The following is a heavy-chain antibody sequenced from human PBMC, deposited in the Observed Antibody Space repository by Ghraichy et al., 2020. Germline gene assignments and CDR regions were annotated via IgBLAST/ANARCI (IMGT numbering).Heavy chain of an antibody. V-gene: IGHV2-5*01. CDR1: GFSLSTSGVG. CDR3: VHSEYHTNAAWYFDL. D-gene: IGHD2-8*01. CDR2: ISWTDEK. J-gene: IGHJ2*01. Sequence: SGPTLVKPTQTLTLTCSFSGFSLSTSGVGVGWIRQSPGKALEWLALISWTDEKIYSPFLWRRLTIAQDTSKKQVVLTLTNLDPVDTATYYCVHSEYHTNAAWYFDLWGRGTLVTVSS.